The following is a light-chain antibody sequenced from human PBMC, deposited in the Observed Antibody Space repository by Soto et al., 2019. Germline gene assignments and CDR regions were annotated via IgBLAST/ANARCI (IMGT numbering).Light chain of an antibody. CDR1: QDISTS. CDR2: GAT. Sequence: DIQMTQSPSSLSASVGDRVTIECRASQDISTSLAWFQQEPGKAPRTLIYGATYRQTGVPSKFSGSGSGTNFTLTINSLQPEDFATYYCQQYDTYPITFGQGTRLEIK. V-gene: IGKV1-16*02. J-gene: IGKJ5*01. CDR3: QQYDTYPIT.